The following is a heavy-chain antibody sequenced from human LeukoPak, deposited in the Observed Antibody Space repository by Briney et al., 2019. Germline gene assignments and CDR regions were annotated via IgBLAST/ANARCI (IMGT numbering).Heavy chain of an antibody. D-gene: IGHD3-9*01. J-gene: IGHJ4*02. CDR1: GYIFTYYY. CDR2: INPNSGYT. V-gene: IGHV1-2*02. Sequence: ASVKASCKASGYIFTYYYMHWVRQAPGQGLEWMGWINPNSGYTKYAQKFQGRVTMTRDTSISTAYMELNRLRSDDTAVYFCARGPSDILTGYPFDYWGQGTLVTVSS. CDR3: ARGPSDILTGYPFDY.